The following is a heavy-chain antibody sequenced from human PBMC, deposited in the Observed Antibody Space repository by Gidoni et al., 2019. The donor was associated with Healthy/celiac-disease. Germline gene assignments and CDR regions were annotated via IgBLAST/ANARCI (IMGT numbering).Heavy chain of an antibody. Sequence: QVQLVQSGAEVKKPGASVTVSCKASGYTFTGYYMHWLRQAPGPGLEWMGWVNPNSGGTNYAQKFQGRVTMTRDTSISTAYMELSRLRSDDTAVYYCARVLRDQHYDFWSGYYTRGAYDYYYYYGMDVWGQGTTVTVSS. D-gene: IGHD3-3*01. J-gene: IGHJ6*02. V-gene: IGHV1-2*02. CDR1: GYTFTGYY. CDR2: VNPNSGGT. CDR3: ARVLRDQHYDFWSGYYTRGAYDYYYYYGMDV.